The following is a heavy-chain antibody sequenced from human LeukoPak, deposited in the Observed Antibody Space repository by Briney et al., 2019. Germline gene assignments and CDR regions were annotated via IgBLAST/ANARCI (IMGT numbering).Heavy chain of an antibody. V-gene: IGHV3-23*01. CDR1: GFTFSSYA. CDR2: ISGSGGST. D-gene: IGHD4-17*01. Sequence: PGGSLRLSCAASGFTFSSYAMSWVRQAPGKGLEWVSAISGSGGSTYYADSVKGRFTISRDNSKNTLYLQMNSLRAEDTAVYYCAKPPSYGDYSSLDNYYYMDVWGKGTTVTVSS. CDR3: AKPPSYGDYSSLDNYYYMDV. J-gene: IGHJ6*03.